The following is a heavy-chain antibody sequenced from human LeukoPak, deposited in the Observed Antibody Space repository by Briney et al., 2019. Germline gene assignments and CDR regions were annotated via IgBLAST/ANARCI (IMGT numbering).Heavy chain of an antibody. V-gene: IGHV1-2*06. J-gene: IGHJ4*02. CDR3: ARDYCSGTSCLFDY. CDR2: INPNSGDT. D-gene: IGHD2-2*01. Sequence: GASVKVSCKASGYTSTGYHMHWVRQAPGQGLEWMGRINPNSGDTNYAQKFQGRVTMTRDTSISTAYMELSRLRSDDTAVYYCARDYCSGTSCLFDYWGQGTLVTVSS. CDR1: GYTSTGYH.